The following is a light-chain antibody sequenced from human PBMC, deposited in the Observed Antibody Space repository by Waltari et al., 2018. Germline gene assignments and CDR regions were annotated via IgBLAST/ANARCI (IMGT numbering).Light chain of an antibody. Sequence: QSVLTQSPSVSAAPGQKVTVSCSGSTSNIGNYYVSWYQHLPGTAPKLLIFDNNQRPSGIPDRFSCSKSGTSATLGITGLQTGDEADYYCATWDSSLDSYVFGTGSKVTVL. CDR1: TSNIGNYY. V-gene: IGLV1-51*01. CDR2: DNN. J-gene: IGLJ1*01. CDR3: ATWDSSLDSYV.